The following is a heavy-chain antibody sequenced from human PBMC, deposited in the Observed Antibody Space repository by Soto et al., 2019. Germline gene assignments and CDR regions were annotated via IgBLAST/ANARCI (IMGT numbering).Heavy chain of an antibody. J-gene: IGHJ6*02. CDR2: IIPIFGTA. D-gene: IGHD3-3*01. V-gene: IGHV1-69*01. Sequence: QVQLVQSGAEVKKPGSSVKVSCKASGGTFSSYAISWVRQAPGQGLEWMGGIIPIFGTANYAQKFQGRVTITADESTSTAYMELSSLRSEDTAVYYCARDCRPDYDFWSGPYYYGMDVWGQGTTVTVS. CDR1: GGTFSSYA. CDR3: ARDCRPDYDFWSGPYYYGMDV.